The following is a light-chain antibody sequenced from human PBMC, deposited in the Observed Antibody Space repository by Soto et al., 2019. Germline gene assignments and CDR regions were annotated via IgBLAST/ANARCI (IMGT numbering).Light chain of an antibody. CDR2: AAS. CDR1: QSISSY. CDR3: QQSYSIPWT. J-gene: IGKJ1*01. V-gene: IGKV1-39*01. Sequence: DIQMPQSPSSLSASVGDRVAITCRASQSISSYLNWYQQKPGKAPKVLIYAASSLQSGIPSRFSGSGSGTDFTLTISSLQPEDFATYYCQQSYSIPWTFGQGTKVDIK.